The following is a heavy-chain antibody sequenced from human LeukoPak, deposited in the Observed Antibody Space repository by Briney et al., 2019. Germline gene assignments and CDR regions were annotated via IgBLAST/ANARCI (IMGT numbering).Heavy chain of an antibody. V-gene: IGHV3-72*01. CDR3: TGQLWVGELNDY. J-gene: IGHJ4*02. Sequence: PGGSLRLSCAASEFTFSDHYMDWVRQAPGKGLEWVGRTRNKANSYTTEYAASVKGRFTISRDDSKNTVYLQMNSLKTEDTAVYYCTGQLWVGELNDYWGRGTLVTVSS. CDR1: EFTFSDHY. CDR2: TRNKANSYTT. D-gene: IGHD3-10*01.